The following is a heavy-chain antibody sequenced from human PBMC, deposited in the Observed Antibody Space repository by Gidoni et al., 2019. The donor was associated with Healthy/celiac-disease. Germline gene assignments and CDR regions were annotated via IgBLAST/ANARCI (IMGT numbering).Heavy chain of an antibody. D-gene: IGHD1-26*01. Sequence: QVQLQESGPGLVKPSETLSLTCTVSGYSISSGYFWGWIRQPPGKGLEWIGSIYHSGSTYYNPSLKSRVTISVDTSKNQFSLKLSSVTAADTAVYYCARYSGSHYDFDYWGQGTLVTVSS. CDR2: IYHSGST. CDR3: ARYSGSHYDFDY. V-gene: IGHV4-38-2*02. J-gene: IGHJ4*02. CDR1: GYSISSGYF.